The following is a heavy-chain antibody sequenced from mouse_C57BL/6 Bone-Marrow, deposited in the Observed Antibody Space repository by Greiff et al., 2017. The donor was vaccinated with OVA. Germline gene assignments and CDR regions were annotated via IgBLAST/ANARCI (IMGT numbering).Heavy chain of an antibody. CDR3: TTRGLLPFDY. CDR2: IDPENGDT. V-gene: IGHV14-4*01. CDR1: GFNIKDDY. J-gene: IGHJ2*01. D-gene: IGHD2-3*01. Sequence: EVMLVESGAELVRPGASVKLSCTASGFNIKDDYMHWVKQRPEQGLEWIGWIDPENGDTEYASMFQGKATITADTSSNPAYLQLSSLTSEDTAVYYCTTRGLLPFDYWGQGTTLTVSS.